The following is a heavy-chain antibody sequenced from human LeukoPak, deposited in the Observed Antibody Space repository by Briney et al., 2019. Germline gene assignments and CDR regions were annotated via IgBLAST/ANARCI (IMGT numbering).Heavy chain of an antibody. Sequence: ASVKVSCKASGCTFTSYAMHWVRQAPGQRLEWMGWINAGNGNTKYSQKFQGRVTITRDTSASTAYMELSSLRSEDTAVYYCARDQGSGYSSGWYVFWGQGTLDTVSS. D-gene: IGHD6-19*01. CDR3: ARDQGSGYSSGWYVF. CDR1: GCTFTSYA. CDR2: INAGNGNT. V-gene: IGHV1-3*01. J-gene: IGHJ4*02.